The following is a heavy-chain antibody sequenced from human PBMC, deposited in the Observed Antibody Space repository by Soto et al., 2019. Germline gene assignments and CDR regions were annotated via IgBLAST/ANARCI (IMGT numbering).Heavy chain of an antibody. CDR3: ANLQPLDY. Sequence: SLRLSCAASGFTFSSYGMHWVRQAPGKGLEWVAVISYDGSNKYYADSVKGRFTISRDNSKNTLYLQMNSLRAEDTAVYYCANLQPLDYWGQGTLVTVSS. J-gene: IGHJ4*02. D-gene: IGHD5-18*01. CDR2: ISYDGSNK. CDR1: GFTFSSYG. V-gene: IGHV3-30*18.